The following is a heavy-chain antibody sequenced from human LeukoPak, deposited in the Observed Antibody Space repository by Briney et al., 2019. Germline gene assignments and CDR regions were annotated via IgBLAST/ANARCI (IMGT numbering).Heavy chain of an antibody. V-gene: IGHV1-69*04. D-gene: IGHD3-10*01. CDR1: GGTFSSYA. CDR2: ITPILGIA. Sequence: GASVKVSCKASGGTFSSYAISWVRQAPGQGLEWMGRITPILGIANYAQKFQGRVTMTADKSSSTAYMELNSLRFEDTAVYYCARVDRGYDSGSDPFDIWGQGTMVAVSS. J-gene: IGHJ3*02. CDR3: ARVDRGYDSGSDPFDI.